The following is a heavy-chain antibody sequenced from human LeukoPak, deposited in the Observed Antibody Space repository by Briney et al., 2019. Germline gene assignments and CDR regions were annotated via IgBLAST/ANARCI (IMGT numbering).Heavy chain of an antibody. D-gene: IGHD2-21*01. V-gene: IGHV3-23*01. CDR3: ASDSPYYGMDV. CDR2: ISGSGGST. Sequence: SGGSLRLSCAASGFTFSSYAMSWVRQAPGKGLEWVSAISGSGGSTYYADSVKGRFTISRDNAKNTLYLQMSGLRVEDTAVYHCASDSPYYGMDVWGQGTTVTVSS. J-gene: IGHJ6*02. CDR1: GFTFSSYA.